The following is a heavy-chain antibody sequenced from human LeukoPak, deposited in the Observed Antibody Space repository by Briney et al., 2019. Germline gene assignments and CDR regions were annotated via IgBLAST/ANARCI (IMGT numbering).Heavy chain of an antibody. Sequence: GGSLRLSCAGSGFTFSRHSMNWVRQAPGKGLEWVSSISTSSSYIYYADSVKGRFTISRDNARNSLFLQMNSLRAEDTAVYYCARDSGNYLDAFDIWGQGTMVTVSS. D-gene: IGHD1-26*01. CDR3: ARDSGNYLDAFDI. CDR2: ISTSSSYI. V-gene: IGHV3-21*01. J-gene: IGHJ3*02. CDR1: GFTFSRHS.